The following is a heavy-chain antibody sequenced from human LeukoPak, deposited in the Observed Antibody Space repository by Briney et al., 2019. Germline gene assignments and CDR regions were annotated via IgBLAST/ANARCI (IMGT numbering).Heavy chain of an antibody. CDR1: GGSFSGSY. Sequence: SETLSLTCAVYGGSFSGSYWSWIRQPPGKGLEWIGEINHSGSTNYNPSLKSRVSISVHTSKNQLSLNLSSVTAADTAVYYCAVDSSDYDAFDIWGQGTMVTVSS. V-gene: IGHV4-34*01. D-gene: IGHD3-22*01. CDR3: AVDSSDYDAFDI. J-gene: IGHJ3*02. CDR2: INHSGST.